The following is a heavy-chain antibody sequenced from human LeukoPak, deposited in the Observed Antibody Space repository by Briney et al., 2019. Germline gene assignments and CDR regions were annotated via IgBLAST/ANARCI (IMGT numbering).Heavy chain of an antibody. D-gene: IGHD1-1*01. CDR1: GFAFSNSW. CDR2: INHEGGDI. Sequence: GGSLRLSCAASGFAFSNSWMSWVRQAPGKGLEWVANINHEGGDIHYVDSVKGRFTISRDNAKDSLYLQMNSLRAEDTAVYYCATYINWVAGNVWGQGTTVTVSS. CDR3: ATYINWVAGNV. V-gene: IGHV3-7*01. J-gene: IGHJ6*02.